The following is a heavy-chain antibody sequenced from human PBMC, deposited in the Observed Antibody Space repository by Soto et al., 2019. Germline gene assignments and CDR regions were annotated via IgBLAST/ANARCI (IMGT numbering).Heavy chain of an antibody. D-gene: IGHD2-2*02. Sequence: ASLKVYCKTSGYTFTSYAMHCVRQAPGQRLEWMGWINAGNGNTKYSQKFQGRVTITRDTSASTAYMELSSLRSEDTAVYYCAKSATVPAAIAYWGQGTLVTVSS. J-gene: IGHJ4*02. V-gene: IGHV1-3*01. CDR3: AKSATVPAAIAY. CDR1: GYTFTSYA. CDR2: INAGNGNT.